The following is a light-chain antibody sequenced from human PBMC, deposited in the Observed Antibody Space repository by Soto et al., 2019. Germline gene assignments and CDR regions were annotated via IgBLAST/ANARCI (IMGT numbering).Light chain of an antibody. CDR1: SSDVGSFNL. CDR2: EGS. Sequence: QSALTQPASVSGSPGQSITIWCTETSSDVGSFNLVSWYQQHPGKAPKLMIYEGSKRPSGISNRFSASKSGNTASLTISGLQAEDEADYYYCSYAGSRTVVFGGGTKVTVL. CDR3: CSYAGSRTVV. V-gene: IGLV2-23*01. J-gene: IGLJ2*01.